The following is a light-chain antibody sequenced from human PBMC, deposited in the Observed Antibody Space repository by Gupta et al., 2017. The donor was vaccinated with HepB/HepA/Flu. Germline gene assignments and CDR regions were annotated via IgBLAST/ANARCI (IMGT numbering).Light chain of an antibody. CDR1: QSIGSW. CDR2: KAS. Sequence: DIQMTQSPSTLSASVGDRVTITCRASQSIGSWLAWYQQKPGKAPNLLISKASSLESGVPSRFSGSGSETEFTLTISSLQPDDFATYYCQRYNGYSFIFGHGTKVDIK. CDR3: QRYNGYSFI. J-gene: IGKJ3*01. V-gene: IGKV1-5*03.